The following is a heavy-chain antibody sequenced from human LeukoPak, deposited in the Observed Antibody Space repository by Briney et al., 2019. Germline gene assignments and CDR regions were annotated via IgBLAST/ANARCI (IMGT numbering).Heavy chain of an antibody. D-gene: IGHD2-2*01. CDR1: GGTSSSYA. V-gene: IGHV1-69*04. Sequence: GASVKVSCKASGGTSSSYAISWVRQAPGQGLEWMGRIIPILGIANYAQKFQGRVTITADKSTSTAYMELSSLRSEDTAVYYCARSGAHCSSTSCYENWFDPWGQGTLVTVSS. CDR2: IIPILGIA. J-gene: IGHJ5*02. CDR3: ARSGAHCSSTSCYENWFDP.